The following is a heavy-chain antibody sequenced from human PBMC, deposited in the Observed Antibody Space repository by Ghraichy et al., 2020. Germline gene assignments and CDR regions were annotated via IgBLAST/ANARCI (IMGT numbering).Heavy chain of an antibody. D-gene: IGHD2-15*01. CDR2: IWYDGSNK. CDR1: GFTFSSYG. J-gene: IGHJ6*02. CDR3: ARELCSGGSCYSPFNGMDV. Sequence: GGSLRLSCAASGFTFSSYGMHWVRQAPGKGLEWVAVIWYDGSNKYYADSVKGRFTISRDNSKNTLYLQMNSLRAEDMAVYYCARELCSGGSCYSPFNGMDVWGQGTTVTVSS. V-gene: IGHV3-33*01.